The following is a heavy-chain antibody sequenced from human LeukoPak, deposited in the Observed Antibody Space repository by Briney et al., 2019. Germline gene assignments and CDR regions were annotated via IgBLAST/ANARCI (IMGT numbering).Heavy chain of an antibody. CDR1: ALTFGNYV. Sequence: GRSLRLSWVASALTFGNYVMNWVRQAPGKGLEWVSSIGAGGYTTYYADSVRGRFTISRDNSKISMYLQMGSLRAEDTAIYYCAEVESSYCRIWGQGTLVTVSS. D-gene: IGHD3-10*01. CDR3: AEVESSYCRI. V-gene: IGHV3-23*01. J-gene: IGHJ4*02. CDR2: IGAGGYTT.